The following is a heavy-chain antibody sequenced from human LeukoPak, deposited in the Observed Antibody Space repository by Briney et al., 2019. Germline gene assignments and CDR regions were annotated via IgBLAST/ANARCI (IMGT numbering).Heavy chain of an antibody. CDR1: GGPITEYY. J-gene: IGHJ4*02. CDR2: IYHTGSA. V-gene: IGHV4-59*01. Sequence: PSETLSLTCSASGGPITEYYWSWIRQPPGKGLEWIGYIYHTGSANYSPSLKSRVTMSVDASRNQFSLKLVSVTAADTAVYYCARDRGTTGYYYLDSWGQGILVTVSS. D-gene: IGHD1-26*01. CDR3: ARDRGTTGYYYLDS.